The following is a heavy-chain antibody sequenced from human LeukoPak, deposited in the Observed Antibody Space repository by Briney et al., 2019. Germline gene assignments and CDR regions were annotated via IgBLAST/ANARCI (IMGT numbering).Heavy chain of an antibody. CDR3: ATSAGEDFDH. Sequence: GGSLRLSCAASEFTVSSNYMSWVRQAPGKGLEWVSVIYSGGSTFYADSVKGQFTTSRHSSKNTMYLQMNSLRAEDTAMYYCATSAGEDFDHWGQGTLVTVSS. J-gene: IGHJ4*02. CDR1: EFTVSSNY. D-gene: IGHD3-10*01. V-gene: IGHV3-53*04. CDR2: IYSGGST.